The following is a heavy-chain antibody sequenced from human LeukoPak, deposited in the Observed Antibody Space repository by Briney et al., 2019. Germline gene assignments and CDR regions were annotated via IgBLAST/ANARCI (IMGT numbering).Heavy chain of an antibody. D-gene: IGHD3-10*01. CDR1: GFTFSSYS. J-gene: IGHJ5*02. CDR3: ANFGSGSYYIPNWFDP. Sequence: GGSLRLSCAASGFTFSSYSMNWVRQAPGKGLEWVSYISSSSSTIYYADSVKGRFTISRDNSKNTLYLQMNSLRAEDTAVYYCANFGSGSYYIPNWFDPWGQGTLVTVSS. V-gene: IGHV3-48*01. CDR2: ISSSSSTI.